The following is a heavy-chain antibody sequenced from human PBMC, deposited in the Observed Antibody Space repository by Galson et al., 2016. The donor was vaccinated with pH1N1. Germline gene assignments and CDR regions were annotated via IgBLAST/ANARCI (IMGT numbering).Heavy chain of an antibody. D-gene: IGHD4-23*01. CDR1: GFTFSSYA. V-gene: IGHV3-23*01. Sequence: SLRLSGAVSGFTFSSYAMTWVRHTPGKGLEWVSRISGSGDSTYYADSVKGRFNVSRDNSKKTLYLQMNSRRAEDTAIYYCAKDRGTVVTPYDKWGQGTLVTVSS. J-gene: IGHJ4*02. CDR2: ISGSGDST. CDR3: AKDRGTVVTPYDK.